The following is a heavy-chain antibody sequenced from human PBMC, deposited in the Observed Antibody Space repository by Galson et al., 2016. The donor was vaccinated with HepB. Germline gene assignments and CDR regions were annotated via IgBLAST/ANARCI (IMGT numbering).Heavy chain of an antibody. V-gene: IGHV3-53*01. CDR1: GFSVSNNY. CDR3: ARQAQQWLVVFDS. D-gene: IGHD6-19*01. Sequence: SLRLSCAASGFSVSNNYMNWVRQAPGKGLEWVSVIYSGGTTYYADSVKGRFTISRDKSQNTLYLQMNSLRADDTAVYYCARQAQQWLVVFDSWGQGTLVTVSS. CDR2: IYSGGTT. J-gene: IGHJ4*02.